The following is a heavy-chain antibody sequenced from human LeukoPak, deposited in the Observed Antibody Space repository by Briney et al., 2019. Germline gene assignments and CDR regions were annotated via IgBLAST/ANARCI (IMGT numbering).Heavy chain of an antibody. V-gene: IGHV3-23*01. CDR3: ACGIDYYDSSGYYFENFQY. CDR1: GFTFSSYA. D-gene: IGHD3-22*01. Sequence: GGSLRLSCAASGFTFSSYAMSWVRQAPGEGLEWVSAISGSGGSTYYADSVKGRFTISRDNSKKTMYVQMNSLRAEDSAVYYCACGIDYYDSSGYYFENFQYWGQGTLVTVSS. CDR2: ISGSGGST. J-gene: IGHJ1*01.